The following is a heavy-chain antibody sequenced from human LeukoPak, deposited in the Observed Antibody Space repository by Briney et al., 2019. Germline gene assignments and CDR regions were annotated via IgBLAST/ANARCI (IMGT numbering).Heavy chain of an antibody. Sequence: GGSLRLSCAASGFKFSSYSMKWVRQAPGKGLEWVANINLDGSQKYYVDSLKGRFTISRDNAKNSLYLQMDSLRVEDTAVYYCARDVDYANPRHDYWGQGTLVTVSS. CDR3: ARDVDYANPRHDY. CDR1: GFKFSSYS. J-gene: IGHJ4*02. V-gene: IGHV3-7*01. D-gene: IGHD4/OR15-4a*01. CDR2: INLDGSQK.